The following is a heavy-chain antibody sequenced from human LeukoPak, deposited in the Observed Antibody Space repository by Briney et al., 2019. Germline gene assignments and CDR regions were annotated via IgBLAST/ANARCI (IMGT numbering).Heavy chain of an antibody. CDR1: GFIVSGDF. J-gene: IGHJ4*02. Sequence: GGSLRLSCAASGFIVSGDFMSWVRQAPGKGLEWVSVIYSDGSTYYADSVKGRFTISRDNSKNTLDLQMTGLRAEGTAVYYCARERGRGRDSPWFDYWGQGTLVTVSS. CDR3: ARERGRGRDSPWFDY. CDR2: IYSDGST. V-gene: IGHV3-53*01. D-gene: IGHD1-26*01.